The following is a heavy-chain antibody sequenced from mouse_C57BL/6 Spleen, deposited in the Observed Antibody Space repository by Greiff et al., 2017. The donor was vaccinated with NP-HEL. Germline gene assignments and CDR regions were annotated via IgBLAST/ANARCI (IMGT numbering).Heavy chain of an antibody. CDR2: IYPGDGDT. CDR1: GYTFTDYN. Sequence: QVQLQQSGPELVKPGASVKIPCKASGYTFTDYNMDWVKQRPGKGLEWIGQIYPGDGDTNYNGKFKGKATLTADKSSSTAYMQLSSLTSEDSAVYFCARSAYYSNYSPFAYWGQGTLVTVSA. J-gene: IGHJ3*01. V-gene: IGHV1-80*01. D-gene: IGHD2-5*01. CDR3: ARSAYYSNYSPFAY.